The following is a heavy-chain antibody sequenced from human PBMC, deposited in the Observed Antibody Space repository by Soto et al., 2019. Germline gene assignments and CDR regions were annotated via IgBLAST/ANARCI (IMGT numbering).Heavy chain of an antibody. CDR3: ARLLVGVASTWFDP. V-gene: IGHV1-69*01. CDR2: IIPIFGPA. Sequence: QVQLVQSGAEVKKPGSSVKVSCKASGGNFSSYSVSWVRQAPGQGLEWMGGIIPIFGPANHAQKFQGRVTITADESASTVYMYLSSLRSEDTAVYYCARLLVGVASTWFDPWGQGTLVTVSS. CDR1: GGNFSSYS. J-gene: IGHJ5*02. D-gene: IGHD3-16*01.